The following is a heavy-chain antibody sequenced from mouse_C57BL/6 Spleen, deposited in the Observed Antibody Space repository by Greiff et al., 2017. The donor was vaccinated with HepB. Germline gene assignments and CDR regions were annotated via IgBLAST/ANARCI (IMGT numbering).Heavy chain of an antibody. D-gene: IGHD2-1*01. J-gene: IGHJ4*01. CDR3: AGGGNFYAMDD. CDR1: GYTFTSYC. CDR2: IDPSDSYT. V-gene: IGHV1-59*01. Sequence: LMGPGTSVKLSCKASGYTFTSYCMHWVKQRPGQGLEWIGVIDPSDSYTNYNQKFKGKATLTVDTSSSTAYMQLSSLTSEDSAVYYCAGGGNFYAMDDWGQGTSVTVSS.